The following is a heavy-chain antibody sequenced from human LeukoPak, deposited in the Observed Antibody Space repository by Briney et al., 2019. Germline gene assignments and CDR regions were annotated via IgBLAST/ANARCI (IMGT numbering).Heavy chain of an antibody. J-gene: IGHJ4*02. CDR1: GFTFNTYG. CDR2: ISGSGGST. CDR3: AKEVRGSGVYFDS. D-gene: IGHD3-10*01. V-gene: IGHV3-23*01. Sequence: GGTLRLSCAASGFTFNTYGMTWVRQAPGKGLEWVSGISGSGGSTYYADSVKGRFTISRDNSKNTLYLQMSSLRAEDTAVYYCAKEVRGSGVYFDSWGQGTLVTDSS.